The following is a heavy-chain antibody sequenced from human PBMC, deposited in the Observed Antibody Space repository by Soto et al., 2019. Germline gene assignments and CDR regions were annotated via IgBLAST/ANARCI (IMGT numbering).Heavy chain of an antibody. Sequence: SETLSLTCTVSGGSISNYYWSWIRQTPGKGLEWIGYIYYTGSTNYNPSLKSRVSFSVDTSKNQFSLKLSSVTAADTAVYYCASYYCSSATCYYFDYWGQGTLVTVSS. V-gene: IGHV4-59*01. D-gene: IGHD2-2*01. CDR2: IYYTGST. CDR1: GGSISNYY. CDR3: ASYYCSSATCYYFDY. J-gene: IGHJ4*02.